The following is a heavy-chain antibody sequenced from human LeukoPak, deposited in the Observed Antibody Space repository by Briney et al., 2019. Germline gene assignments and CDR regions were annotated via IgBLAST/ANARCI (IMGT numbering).Heavy chain of an antibody. Sequence: SVKVSCKASGGTFSSYAISWVRQAPGQGLEWMGRIIPILGIANYAQKFQGRVTITADKSTSTAYMELNSLRAEDTAVYYCAKVLQYYYYGMDVWGQGTMVIVSS. J-gene: IGHJ6*02. V-gene: IGHV1-69*04. CDR1: GGTFSSYA. CDR2: IIPILGIA. CDR3: AKVLQYYYYGMDV. D-gene: IGHD5-24*01.